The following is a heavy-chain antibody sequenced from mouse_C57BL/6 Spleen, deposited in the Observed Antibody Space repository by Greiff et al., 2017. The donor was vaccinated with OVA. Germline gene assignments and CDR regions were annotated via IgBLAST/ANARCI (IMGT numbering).Heavy chain of an antibody. J-gene: IGHJ2*01. Sequence: VKLMESGAELARPGASVKLSCKASGYTFTSYGISWVKQRTGQGLEWIGEIYPRSGNTYYNEKFKGKATLTADKSSRTAYMELRSLTSEDSAVYFCVRGFDYWGQGTTLTVSS. CDR1: GYTFTSYG. CDR2: IYPRSGNT. V-gene: IGHV1-81*01. CDR3: VRGFDY.